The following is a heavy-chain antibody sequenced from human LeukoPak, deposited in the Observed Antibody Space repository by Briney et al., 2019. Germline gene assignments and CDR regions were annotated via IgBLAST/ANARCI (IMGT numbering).Heavy chain of an antibody. J-gene: IGHJ4*02. CDR3: ARRPDSGSYYVDY. V-gene: IGHV3-64*01. D-gene: IGHD1-26*01. Sequence: GGSLRLSCAASGFTFSSYAMHWVRQAPGKGLEYVSATSSNGVSTNYANFVKGRFTISRDNSKNTLFLQMGSLRAEDMAVYFCARRPDSGSYYVDYWGQGTLVTVSS. CDR1: GFTFSSYA. CDR2: TSSNGVST.